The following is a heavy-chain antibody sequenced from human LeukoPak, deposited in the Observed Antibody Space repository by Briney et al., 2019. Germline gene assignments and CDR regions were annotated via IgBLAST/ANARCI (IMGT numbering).Heavy chain of an antibody. J-gene: IGHJ4*02. CDR3: ARGVGGSHRNPGLFDY. Sequence: GGSLRLSCAASGFTFSSYWMSWVRQAPGKGLEWVANIKQDGSEKYYVDSVKGRFTISRDNAKNSLYLQMNSLRAEDTAVYYCARGVGGSHRNPGLFDYWGQGTLVTVSS. V-gene: IGHV3-7*01. CDR2: IKQDGSEK. CDR1: GFTFSSYW. D-gene: IGHD1-26*01.